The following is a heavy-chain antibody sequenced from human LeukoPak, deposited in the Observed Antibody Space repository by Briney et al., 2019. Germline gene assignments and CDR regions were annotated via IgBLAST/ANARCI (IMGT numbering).Heavy chain of an antibody. J-gene: IGHJ4*02. D-gene: IGHD2-15*01. CDR2: ISAYNGNT. CDR3: ARSRIYCSGGSCYPPKFDY. Sequence: ASVKVSRKASGYTFTRYGISWVRQAPGQGLEWMGWISAYNGNTNYAQKLQGRVTMTTDTSTSTAYMELRSLRSDDTAVYYCARSRIYCSGGSCYPPKFDYWGQGTLVTVSS. CDR1: GYTFTRYG. V-gene: IGHV1-18*01.